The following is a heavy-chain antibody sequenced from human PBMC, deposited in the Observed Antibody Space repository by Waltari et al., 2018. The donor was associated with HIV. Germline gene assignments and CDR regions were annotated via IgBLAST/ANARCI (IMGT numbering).Heavy chain of an antibody. CDR2: IIPILGIA. Sequence: QVQLVQSGAEVKKPGSSVKVSCKASGGTFSSYTISWVRQAPGQGLEWMGRIIPILGIANYAQKFQGRVTITADKSTSTAYMELSSLRSEDTAVYYCARDGSGSYLGDYYYYGMDVWGQGTTVTVSS. CDR1: GGTFSSYT. D-gene: IGHD1-26*01. CDR3: ARDGSGSYLGDYYYYGMDV. V-gene: IGHV1-69*08. J-gene: IGHJ6*02.